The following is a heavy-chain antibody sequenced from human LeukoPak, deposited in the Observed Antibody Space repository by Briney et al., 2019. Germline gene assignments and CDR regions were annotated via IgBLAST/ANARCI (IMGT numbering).Heavy chain of an antibody. CDR2: INPNSGGT. V-gene: IGHV1-2*02. CDR1: GYTFTGYY. J-gene: IGHJ5*02. Sequence: WASVKVSCKASGYTFTGYYMHWVRQAPGQGLEWMGWINPNSGGTNYARKFQGRVTMTRDTSISTAYMELSRLRSDDTAVYYCARPTMVRGRGWFDPWGQGTLVTVSS. D-gene: IGHD3-10*01. CDR3: ARPTMVRGRGWFDP.